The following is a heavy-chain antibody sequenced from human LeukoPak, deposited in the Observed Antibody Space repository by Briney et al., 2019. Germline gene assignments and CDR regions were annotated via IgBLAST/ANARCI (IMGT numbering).Heavy chain of an antibody. Sequence: SETLSLTCTVSGGSIGSSSYYWGWIRQPPGKGLEWIGSIYYSRSTYYNPSLKSRVTISVDTSRNQFSLKLSSVTAADTAVYYCARSSGSYWYWGQGILVTVSS. CDR1: GGSIGSSSYY. V-gene: IGHV4-39*07. D-gene: IGHD1-26*01. CDR3: ARSSGSYWY. J-gene: IGHJ4*02. CDR2: IYYSRST.